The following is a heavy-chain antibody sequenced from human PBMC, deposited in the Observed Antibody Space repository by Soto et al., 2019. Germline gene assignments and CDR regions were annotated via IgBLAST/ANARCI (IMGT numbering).Heavy chain of an antibody. CDR1: GGSISSGGYY. CDR3: AVTTVTTSLGYYYYGMDV. V-gene: IGHV4-31*03. Sequence: QVQLQESGPGLVKPSQTLSLTCTVSGGSISSGGYYWSWIRQHPGKGLEWIGYIYYSGSTYYNPSLKSRVTMSVDTSKKPFSLKLSYVTAADTDVYYCAVTTVTTSLGYYYYGMDVWGLGTTVTVSS. CDR2: IYYSGST. J-gene: IGHJ6*02. D-gene: IGHD4-17*01.